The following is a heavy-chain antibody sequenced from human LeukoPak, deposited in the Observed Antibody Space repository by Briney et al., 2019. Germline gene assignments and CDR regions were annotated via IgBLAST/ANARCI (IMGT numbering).Heavy chain of an antibody. CDR2: ISYDGSNK. Sequence: GGSLRLSCAASGFTFSSYAMHWVRQAPGKGLEWVAVISYDGSNKYYADSVKGRFTISRDNSKNTLYLQMNSLRAEDTAVYYCAKDQAAMVYYFDYWGQGTLVTVSS. V-gene: IGHV3-30*04. J-gene: IGHJ4*02. D-gene: IGHD5-18*01. CDR1: GFTFSSYA. CDR3: AKDQAAMVYYFDY.